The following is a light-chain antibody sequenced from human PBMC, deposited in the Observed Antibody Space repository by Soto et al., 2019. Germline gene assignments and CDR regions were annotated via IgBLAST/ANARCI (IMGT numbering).Light chain of an antibody. J-gene: IGKJ2*01. V-gene: IGKV1-39*01. CDR1: QSISNY. Sequence: DIQMTQSPSSLSASVGDRVTMTCRARQSISNYLNWYQQKPGKAPNLLIYAVSSLRSGVPSRFSGSGSGTDFTLTISSLQPEDFATYYCHQSYSTARTFGQGTKLEIK. CDR3: HQSYSTART. CDR2: AVS.